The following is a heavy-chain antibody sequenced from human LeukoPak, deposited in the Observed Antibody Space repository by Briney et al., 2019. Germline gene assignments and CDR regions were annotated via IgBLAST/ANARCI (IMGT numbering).Heavy chain of an antibody. CDR1: AFTFSSYW. D-gene: IGHD2-2*01. CDR2: IKDDGSEK. Sequence: GGSLRLSCAGSAFTFSSYWMSWVRQAPGKGPEWVANIKDDGSEKYYLDSVKGRFTISRDNAKNSLYLQMNSLRAEDTAVYYCARRRCSSTSCFEDYWGQGALVTVSS. V-gene: IGHV3-7*01. J-gene: IGHJ4*02. CDR3: ARRRCSSTSCFEDY.